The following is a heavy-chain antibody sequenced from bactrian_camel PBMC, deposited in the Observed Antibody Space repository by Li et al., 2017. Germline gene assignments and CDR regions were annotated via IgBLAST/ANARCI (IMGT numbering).Heavy chain of an antibody. J-gene: IGHJ4*01. V-gene: IGHV3S40*01. CDR3: AKEDPDAGRAV. CDR1: GLTFSSYV. CDR2: INNNGGRW. Sequence: VQLVESGGGLVQPGGSLSVSCATSGLTFSSYVMSRLRQAPGKGLEWVSTINNNGGRWWTADSVKGRFTLSRDDAKNELYLQLNSLKTEDTAMYYCAKEDPDAGRAVWGQGTQVTVS. D-gene: IGHD6*01.